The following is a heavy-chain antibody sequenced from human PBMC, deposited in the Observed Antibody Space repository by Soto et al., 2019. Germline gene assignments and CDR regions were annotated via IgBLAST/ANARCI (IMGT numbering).Heavy chain of an antibody. CDR2: IIPILGTA. CDR1: GGTFSSYA. J-gene: IGHJ6*02. CDR3: ARNGENCSGGSCYSGVWYYGMDV. V-gene: IGHV1-69*01. D-gene: IGHD2-15*01. Sequence: QVQLVQSGAEVKKPGSSVKVSCKASGGTFSSYAISWVRQAPGQGLEWMGGIIPILGTANYAQKFQGRVTITADESTSTAYMELSSLRSEDTAVYYCARNGENCSGGSCYSGVWYYGMDVWGQGTTVTVSS.